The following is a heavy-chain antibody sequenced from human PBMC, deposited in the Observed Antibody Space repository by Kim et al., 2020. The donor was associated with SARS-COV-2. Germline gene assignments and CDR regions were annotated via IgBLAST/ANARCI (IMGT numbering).Heavy chain of an antibody. V-gene: IGHV1-18*01. D-gene: IGHD3-10*01. CDR3: ARDRPYGSGSYYFDY. Sequence: QKPQGRVTMTTDTSTSTAYMELRSLRSDDTAVYYCARDRPYGSGSYYFDYWGQGTLVTVSS. J-gene: IGHJ4*02.